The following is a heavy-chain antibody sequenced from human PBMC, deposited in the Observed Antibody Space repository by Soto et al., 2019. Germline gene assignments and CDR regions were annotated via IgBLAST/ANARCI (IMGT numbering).Heavy chain of an antibody. CDR1: GNTFASHG. CDR2: ISGFNGQT. Sequence: QVQLVQSGPEVKKPGASVKVSCKASGNTFASHGFSWVRQAPGQGLEWMGWISGFNGQTNYALKFQGRVTWTTDTFTSTAYMELRSLRSDDTAVYFCARVDPRGVAVVRDYWGQGTLVTVSS. D-gene: IGHD3-10*01. V-gene: IGHV1-18*01. CDR3: ARVDPRGVAVVRDY. J-gene: IGHJ4*02.